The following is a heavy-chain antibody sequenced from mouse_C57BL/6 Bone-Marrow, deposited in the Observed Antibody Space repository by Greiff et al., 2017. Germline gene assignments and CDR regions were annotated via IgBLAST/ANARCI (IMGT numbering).Heavy chain of an antibody. CDR1: GFSFNTYA. Sequence: EVKVVDSGGGLVQPKGSLKLSCAASGFSFNTYAMNWVRQAPGKGLEWVARIRSKSNNYATYYADSVKDRFTISRDDSESMLYLQMNNLKTEDTAMYYCVRHPDYYGSSHFDYWGQGTTLTVSS. J-gene: IGHJ2*01. D-gene: IGHD1-1*01. CDR3: VRHPDYYGSSHFDY. CDR2: IRSKSNNYAT. V-gene: IGHV10-1*01.